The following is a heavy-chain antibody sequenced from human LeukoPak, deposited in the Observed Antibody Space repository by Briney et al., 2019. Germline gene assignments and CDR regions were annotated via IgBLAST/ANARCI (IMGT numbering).Heavy chain of an antibody. Sequence: GGSLRLFCAASGFTFSSYGMHWVRQAPGKGLEWVAFIRYDGSNKYYADSVKGRFTISRDNSKNTLYLQMNSLRAEDTAVYYCANLNFGVVIPTEYFDYWGQGTLVTVSS. CDR2: IRYDGSNK. J-gene: IGHJ4*02. V-gene: IGHV3-30*02. CDR1: GFTFSSYG. D-gene: IGHD3-3*01. CDR3: ANLNFGVVIPTEYFDY.